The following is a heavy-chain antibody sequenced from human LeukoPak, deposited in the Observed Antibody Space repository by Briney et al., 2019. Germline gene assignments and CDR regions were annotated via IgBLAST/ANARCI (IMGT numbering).Heavy chain of an antibody. Sequence: TGGSLRLSCAVSGFTFSGFWMSWSRQAPGKGLEWVASINSDGSEGYYADVVKGRFTISRDNSKNTLYLQMNSLRAEDTAVYYCARDHAGTIFGVVIMSYYYYGMDVWGQGTTVTVSS. J-gene: IGHJ6*02. CDR1: GFTFSGFW. CDR3: ARDHAGTIFGVVIMSYYYYGMDV. D-gene: IGHD3-3*01. CDR2: INSDGSEG. V-gene: IGHV3-7*01.